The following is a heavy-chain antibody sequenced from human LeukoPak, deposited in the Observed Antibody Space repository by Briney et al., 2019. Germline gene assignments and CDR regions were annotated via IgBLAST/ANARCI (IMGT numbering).Heavy chain of an antibody. CDR3: ARESPSSGSPYFDY. V-gene: IGHV3-66*01. D-gene: IGHD1-26*01. CDR2: IYSGGST. J-gene: IGHJ4*02. Sequence: ASETLSLTCTVSGGSISSNYMSWVRQAPGKGLEWVSVIYSGGSTYYADSVKGRFTISRDNSKNTLYLQMNSLRAEDTAVYYCARESPSSGSPYFDYWGQGTLVTVSS. CDR1: GGSISSNY.